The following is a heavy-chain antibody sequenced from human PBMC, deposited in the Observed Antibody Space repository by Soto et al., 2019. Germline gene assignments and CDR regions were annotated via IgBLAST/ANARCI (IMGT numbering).Heavy chain of an antibody. CDR1: GGNFRRYA. J-gene: IGHJ6*02. D-gene: IGHD2-2*01. CDR2: ILPIFGSP. Sequence: SVKVSCKASGGNFRRYAISWVRQAPGQGLEWMGGILPIFGSPSHAQKFRDRVTITADESTSTAYLELTSLTSEDTAIYYCVFGDCTSSSCSYYFYGMDVWGQGTTVTVSS. V-gene: IGHV1-69*13. CDR3: VFGDCTSSSCSYYFYGMDV.